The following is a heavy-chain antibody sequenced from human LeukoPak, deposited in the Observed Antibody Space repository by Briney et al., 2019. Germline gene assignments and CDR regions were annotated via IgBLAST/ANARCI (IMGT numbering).Heavy chain of an antibody. D-gene: IGHD1-26*01. J-gene: IGHJ4*02. CDR2: ISGSGAKT. Sequence: PGGSLRLSCAASGFTFSTYAISWVRQAPGKGLEWVSAISGSGAKTYYADSVKGRFTITRDNSKNTLYLQMNSLRAEDTAVYYCASGVSYSTYWGQGTLVTVSS. CDR1: GFTFSTYA. V-gene: IGHV3-23*01. CDR3: ASGVSYSTY.